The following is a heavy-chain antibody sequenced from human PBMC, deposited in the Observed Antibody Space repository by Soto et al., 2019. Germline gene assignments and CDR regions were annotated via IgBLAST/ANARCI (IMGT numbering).Heavy chain of an antibody. J-gene: IGHJ4*02. V-gene: IGHV3-64*01. CDR2: ISSNGGST. Sequence: GGSLRLSCAASGFTFSSYAMHWVRQAPGKGLEYVSAISSNGGSTYYANSVKGRFTISRDNSKNTLYLQMGSLRAEDMAVYYCARSPGIAVAGTFEAVNYFDYWGQGTLVTVSS. CDR1: GFTFSSYA. D-gene: IGHD6-19*01. CDR3: ARSPGIAVAGTFEAVNYFDY.